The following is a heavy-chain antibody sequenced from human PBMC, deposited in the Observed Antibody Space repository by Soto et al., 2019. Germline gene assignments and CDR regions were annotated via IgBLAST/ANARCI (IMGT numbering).Heavy chain of an antibody. J-gene: IGHJ4*02. CDR3: GRDNNWSFAY. CDR2: IGPDVSNI. D-gene: IGHD1-1*01. Sequence: GGSLRLSCAASGFIFSSHWMHWVRQAPGKGLVGVSHIGPDVSNIWEADSVQGRFTISRDNARNRLYLQMNSLRDEDTAIYYCGRDNNWSFAYWGQEILVTVSS. CDR1: GFIFSSHW. V-gene: IGHV3-74*01.